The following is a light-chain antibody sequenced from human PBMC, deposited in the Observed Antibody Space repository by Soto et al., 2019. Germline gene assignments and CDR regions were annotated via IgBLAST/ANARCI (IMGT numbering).Light chain of an antibody. Sequence: QSALTQPASVSGSPGQSITISCTGTSSDVGGYNYVSWYQQHPGKAPKLMIYGVNNRPSGVSNRFSGSKSGNTASLTISELQAEDEADYYCSSYTSSNTYVFGTGTKLTVL. CDR1: SSDVGGYNY. V-gene: IGLV2-14*01. CDR2: GVN. J-gene: IGLJ1*01. CDR3: SSYTSSNTYV.